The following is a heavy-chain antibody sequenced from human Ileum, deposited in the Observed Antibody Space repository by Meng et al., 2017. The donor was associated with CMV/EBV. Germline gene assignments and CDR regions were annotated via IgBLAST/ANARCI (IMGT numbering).Heavy chain of an antibody. J-gene: IGHJ6*02. CDR1: GFTFSSYA. V-gene: IGHV3-23*01. CDR3: AKDQYSSSSYYYYGMDV. CDR2: ISGSGGST. Sequence: GESLKISCAASGFTFSSYAMSWVRQAPGKGLEWVSAISGSGGSTYYADSVKGRFTISRDNSKNTLYLQMNSPRAEDTAVYYCAKDQYSSSSYYYYGMDVWGQGTTVTVSS. D-gene: IGHD6-6*01.